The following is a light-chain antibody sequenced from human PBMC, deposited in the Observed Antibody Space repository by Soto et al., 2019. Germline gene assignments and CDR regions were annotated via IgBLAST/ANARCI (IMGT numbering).Light chain of an antibody. CDR2: AAS. V-gene: IGKV1-39*01. J-gene: IGKJ1*01. CDR3: QQTLSVPRT. CDR1: QNITNN. Sequence: DIQMTQSPSSLSASIGDRVTITCQASQNITNNLSWYQQKPGKAPTVLIYAASTLQRGVPSRFSGSTTGTDFTLTITGLQPEDSATYYCQQTLSVPRTFGLGTKVDIK.